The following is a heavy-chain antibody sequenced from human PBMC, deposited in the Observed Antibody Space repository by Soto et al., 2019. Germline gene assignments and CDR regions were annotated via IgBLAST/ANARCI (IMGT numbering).Heavy chain of an antibody. V-gene: IGHV1-69*13. D-gene: IGHD3-10*02. J-gene: IGHJ6*02. CDR3: ARDPLSSFAMDV. CDR1: GDTFSSYA. Sequence: WASVKVSCKASGDTFSSYAISWVRQAPGKGLEWMGNIIPTFGRTNYAQKFQGRLTISADDSTSTAYMELSSLLSEDTAVYYCARDPLSSFAMDVWGQGTTVTVSS. CDR2: IIPTFGRT.